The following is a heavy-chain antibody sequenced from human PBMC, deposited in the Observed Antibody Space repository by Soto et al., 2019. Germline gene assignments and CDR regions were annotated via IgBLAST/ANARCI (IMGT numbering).Heavy chain of an antibody. CDR1: GFTFSTYS. V-gene: IGHV3-48*01. CDR2: IRNTSTTI. J-gene: IGHJ6*03. Sequence: EVQLVESGGGLVQPGGSLRLSCAASGFTFSTYSMNWVRQSPGKGLEWVSYIRNTSTTIYYADSVKGRFTISRDNAKNSLDLQMNSLRVEDTAVYYCARGPSVPSAFTFYYMDVWGEVTTVTVSS. CDR3: ARGPSVPSAFTFYYMDV. D-gene: IGHD3-10*01.